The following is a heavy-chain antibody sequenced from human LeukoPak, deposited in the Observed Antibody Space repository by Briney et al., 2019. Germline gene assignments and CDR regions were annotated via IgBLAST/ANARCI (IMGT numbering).Heavy chain of an antibody. J-gene: IGHJ4*02. V-gene: IGHV3-30-3*01. CDR3: AREMYSSSWYDGYLVY. Sequence: GGSLRLSCAASEFMFSTYPMHWVRQAPGKGLEWVAFISNDGGNKYYVDPVKGRFTISSDNSRGTLFLQMNSLRVEDTAVYYCAREMYSSSWYDGYLVYWGQGTLVTVSS. CDR2: ISNDGGNK. D-gene: IGHD6-13*01. CDR1: EFMFSTYP.